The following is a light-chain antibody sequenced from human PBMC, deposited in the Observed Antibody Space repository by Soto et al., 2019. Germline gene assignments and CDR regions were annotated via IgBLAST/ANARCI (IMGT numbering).Light chain of an antibody. CDR3: QSYDTSLSVV. J-gene: IGLJ2*01. V-gene: IGLV1-40*01. CDR2: GDN. Sequence: QLVLTQPPSVSGAPGQRVTISCTGSSSNIGAGYDVHWYQQLPGTTPKLLMYGDNNRPSGVPVRFSGSKSGTSASLAITGLQADDEADYYCQSYDTSLSVVFGGGTKLTVL. CDR1: SSNIGAGYD.